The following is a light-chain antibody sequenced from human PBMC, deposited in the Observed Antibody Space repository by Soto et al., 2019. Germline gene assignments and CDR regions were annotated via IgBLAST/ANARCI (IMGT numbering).Light chain of an antibody. CDR1: QTISSW. CDR2: KAS. V-gene: IGKV1-5*03. Sequence: IQITNSPSTLSASVGERVTITCRASQTISSWLAWYQQKPGKAPKLLIYKASTLKSGVPSRFSGSGSGTEFTLTISSLQPDDFATYYCQQYTSYSEAFGQGTRLENK. CDR3: QQYTSYSEA. J-gene: IGKJ5*01.